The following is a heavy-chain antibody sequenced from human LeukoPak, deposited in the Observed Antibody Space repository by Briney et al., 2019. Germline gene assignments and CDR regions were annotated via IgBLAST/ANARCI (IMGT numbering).Heavy chain of an antibody. CDR2: IIPIFGTA. Sequence: SVKVSCKASGGTFSSYAISWVRQAPGHGLEWMGGIIPIFGTANYAQKFQGRVTITADESTSTAYMELSSLRSEDTAVYYCARGRRWLQFLFDYWGQGTLVTVSS. CDR3: ARGRRWLQFLFDY. V-gene: IGHV1-69*13. J-gene: IGHJ4*02. D-gene: IGHD5-24*01. CDR1: GGTFSSYA.